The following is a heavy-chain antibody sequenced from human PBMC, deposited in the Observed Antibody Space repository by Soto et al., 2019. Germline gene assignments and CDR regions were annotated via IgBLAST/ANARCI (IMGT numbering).Heavy chain of an antibody. CDR2: IWYDGSNK. D-gene: IGHD2-21*02. V-gene: IGHV3-33*01. Sequence: GGSLRLSCAASGFTFSSYGMHWVRQAPGKGLEWVAVIWYDGSNKYYADSVKGRFTISRDNSKNTLYLQMNSLRAEDTAVYYCARDLGGVVTVYGMDVWGQGTTVTVSS. J-gene: IGHJ6*02. CDR1: GFTFSSYG. CDR3: ARDLGGVVTVYGMDV.